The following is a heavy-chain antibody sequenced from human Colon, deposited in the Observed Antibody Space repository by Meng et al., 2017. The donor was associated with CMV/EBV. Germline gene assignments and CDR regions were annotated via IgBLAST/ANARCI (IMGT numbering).Heavy chain of an antibody. CDR1: GFTFSTYA. Sequence: GGSLRLSCAASGFTFSTYAMTWVRQAPGKGLEWVSVIYSGDDRTQYGGSVKGRFTISRDNSKNTLYLQMNSLRAEDTAVYYCAKLSLGSSWAFDYWGQGTLVTVSS. D-gene: IGHD6-13*01. J-gene: IGHJ4*02. V-gene: IGHV3-23*03. CDR3: AKLSLGSSWAFDY. CDR2: IYSGDDRT.